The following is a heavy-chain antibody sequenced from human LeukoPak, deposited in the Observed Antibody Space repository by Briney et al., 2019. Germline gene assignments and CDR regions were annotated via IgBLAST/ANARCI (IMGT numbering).Heavy chain of an antibody. D-gene: IGHD1-1*01. CDR3: ARTFNWNLDY. V-gene: IGHV2-70*11. J-gene: IGHJ4*02. CDR2: IDWEDDK. CDR1: GGSVSSGSYY. Sequence: TLSLTCTVSGGSVSSGSYYWSWIRQPPGKALEWLARIDWEDDKYYSTSLKTRLTISKDTSKNQVVLTMTNMDPVDTATYYCARTFNWNLDYWGQGTLVTVSS.